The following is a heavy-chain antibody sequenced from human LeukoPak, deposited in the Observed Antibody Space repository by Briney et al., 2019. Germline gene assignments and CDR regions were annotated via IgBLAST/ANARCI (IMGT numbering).Heavy chain of an antibody. Sequence: SGTLSLTCTVSGGSISSYYWSWIRQPPGKGLEWIGYIYYSGSTNYNPSLKSRVTISVDTSKNQFSLKLSSVAAADTAVYYCARLMFFYCSGGSCYYAFDIWGQGTMVTVSS. CDR1: GGSISSYY. J-gene: IGHJ3*02. CDR2: IYYSGST. D-gene: IGHD2-15*01. CDR3: ARLMFFYCSGGSCYYAFDI. V-gene: IGHV4-59*08.